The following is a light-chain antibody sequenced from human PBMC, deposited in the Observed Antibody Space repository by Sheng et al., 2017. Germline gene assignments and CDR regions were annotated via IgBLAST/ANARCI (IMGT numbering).Light chain of an antibody. J-gene: IGKJ4*01. CDR2: WAS. Sequence: DIVMTQSPDSLAVSLGERATINCKSSQSLLNTSKNKNFLAWYQQKVGQPPKVLVFWASSRESGVPDRFSGSRSGTDFTLTISSLQAEDVAVYYCQQYYSSPTFGGGTKVEIK. CDR1: QSLLNTSKNKNF. CDR3: QQYYSSPT. V-gene: IGKV4-1*01.